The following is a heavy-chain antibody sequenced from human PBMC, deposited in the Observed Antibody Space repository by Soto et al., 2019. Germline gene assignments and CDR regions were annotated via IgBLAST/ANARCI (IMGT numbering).Heavy chain of an antibody. Sequence: GSLRLSCNASGFTVSSTYMSWVRPAPGMGLEWVAVIESGGSTHYADSVKGRFTISRDIPKNMIYLQLHTLRAEDTAVYYCAKDLGPLRLLNYYFYGLDVWGQGTTVNVSS. D-gene: IGHD2-15*01. CDR3: AKDLGPLRLLNYYFYGLDV. V-gene: IGHV3-53*01. CDR1: GFTVSSTY. CDR2: IESGGST. J-gene: IGHJ6*02.